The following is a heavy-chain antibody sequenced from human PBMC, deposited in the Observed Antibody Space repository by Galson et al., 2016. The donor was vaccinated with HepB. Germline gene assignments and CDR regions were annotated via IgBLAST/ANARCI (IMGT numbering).Heavy chain of an antibody. V-gene: IGHV5-51*01. D-gene: IGHD3-9*01. CDR1: GYSFTNYW. CDR3: ARQAGYYSSGYFDY. CDR2: IYPGDSET. Sequence: QSGAEVKKPGESLKISCKGSGYSFTNYWIGWVRQMPGKGLEWMGTIYPGDSETRYSPSFQGQVTISADKSINPAYLQGGSLKASDTAMYYCARQAGYYSSGYFDYWGQGTLVTVSS. J-gene: IGHJ4*02.